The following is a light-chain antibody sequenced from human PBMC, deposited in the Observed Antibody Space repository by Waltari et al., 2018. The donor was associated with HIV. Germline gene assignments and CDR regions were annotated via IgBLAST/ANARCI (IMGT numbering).Light chain of an antibody. CDR1: SSDVGGYNY. CDR2: EVS. V-gene: IGLV2-8*01. CDR3: SSYAGSNNRWV. Sequence: QSALTQPPSASGSPGQSVTISCTGTSSDVGGYNYVSWYQQHPGKAPKLMIYEVSKRPSGFPYRFSGSKSGSTASLTVSGLQAEDEADYYCSSYAGSNNRWVFGGGTKLTVL. J-gene: IGLJ3*02.